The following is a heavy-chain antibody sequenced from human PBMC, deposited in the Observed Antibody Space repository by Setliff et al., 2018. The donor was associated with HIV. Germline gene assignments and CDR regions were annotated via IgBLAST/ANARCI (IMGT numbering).Heavy chain of an antibody. J-gene: IGHJ6*03. Sequence: ETLSLTCTVSGDSISSYYWSWIRQPPGKGLEWIGYIYTSGITDHNPSLKSRVTTSGDASKNQFSLKLSSVTAADTAAYYCARDRRGYYYGSGSCYMDVWGTGTTVTVSS. CDR2: IYTSGIT. CDR1: GDSISSYY. D-gene: IGHD3-10*01. CDR3: ARDRRGYYYGSGSCYMDV. V-gene: IGHV4-4*08.